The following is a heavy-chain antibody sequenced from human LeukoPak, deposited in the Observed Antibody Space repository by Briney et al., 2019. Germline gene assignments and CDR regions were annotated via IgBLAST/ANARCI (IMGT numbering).Heavy chain of an antibody. D-gene: IGHD4-23*01. CDR1: GGSISSGGYY. J-gene: IGHJ4*02. Sequence: SETLSLTCTVSGGSISSGGYYWSWIRQPPGKGLEWIGYIYHSGSTYYNPSLKSRVTISVDRSKNQFSLKLSSVTAADTAVYYCATASAGGKNWFADGGDDYWGQGTLVTVSS. V-gene: IGHV4-30-2*01. CDR2: IYHSGST. CDR3: ATASAGGKNWFADGGDDY.